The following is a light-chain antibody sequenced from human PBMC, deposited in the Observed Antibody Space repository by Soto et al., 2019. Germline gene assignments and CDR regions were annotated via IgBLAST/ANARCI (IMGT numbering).Light chain of an antibody. V-gene: IGLV1-47*01. CDR2: RNN. J-gene: IGLJ2*01. Sequence: QSVLTQPPSASGTPGQRVTISCSGNNSNIGSNYVFWYQHLPGTAPKLLIYRNNQRPSGVPDRFSGSKSGTSASLAISGLRSEDETDYYCAAWDDSLSGVVFGGGTQLTVL. CDR3: AAWDDSLSGVV. CDR1: NSNIGSNY.